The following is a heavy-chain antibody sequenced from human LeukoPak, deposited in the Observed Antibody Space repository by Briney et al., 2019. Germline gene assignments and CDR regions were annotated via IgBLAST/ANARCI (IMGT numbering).Heavy chain of an antibody. Sequence: GGSLRLSCSASGFTFSNYAMHWVRQAPGKGLEYVSAIGSNGLSTYYADSVKGRFTISRENSKNTLYLQMSSLRPEDTAVYYCVNTHSSGSYDYWGQGTLVTVSS. D-gene: IGHD3-10*01. V-gene: IGHV3-64D*06. CDR2: IGSNGLST. J-gene: IGHJ4*02. CDR3: VNTHSSGSYDY. CDR1: GFTFSNYA.